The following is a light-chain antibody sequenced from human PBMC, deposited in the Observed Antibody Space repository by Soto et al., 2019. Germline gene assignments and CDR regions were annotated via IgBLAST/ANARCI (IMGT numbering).Light chain of an antibody. Sequence: EIVLTQSPGTLSVSPGEGATLSCRASQSVGRNYLAWYQHKPGQAPRLLIYDASSRATGIPDRFSGSGSGTDFTLTISRLEPEDFAVYYCQQYARSPLTFGGGTKVETK. CDR2: DAS. CDR1: QSVGRNY. V-gene: IGKV3-20*01. J-gene: IGKJ4*01. CDR3: QQYARSPLT.